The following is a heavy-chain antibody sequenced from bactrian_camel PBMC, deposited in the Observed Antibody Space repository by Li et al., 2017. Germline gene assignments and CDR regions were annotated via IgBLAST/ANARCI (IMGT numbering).Heavy chain of an antibody. D-gene: IGHD2*01. CDR2: LHTGGDFK. V-gene: IGHV3S28*01. J-gene: IGHJ4*01. CDR3: AARTGATFSLSLGASDYNH. CDR1: GYC. Sequence: GYCMSWFRQPPGKEREGVASLHTGGDFKYYADSVKGRFSISRDNAKTIIYLQMNSLKPEDTAMYYCAARTGATFSLSLGASDYNHWGQGTQVTVS.